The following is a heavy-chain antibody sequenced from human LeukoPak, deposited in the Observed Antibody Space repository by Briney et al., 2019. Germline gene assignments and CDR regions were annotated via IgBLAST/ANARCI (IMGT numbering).Heavy chain of an antibody. CDR1: GYTLTSYG. CDR3: ARDGGYDPNLEFDY. D-gene: IGHD5-12*01. V-gene: IGHV1-18*01. CDR2: ISAYNGNT. J-gene: IGHJ4*02. Sequence: GASVKVSCKASGYTLTSYGISWVRQAPGQGLEWMGWISAYNGNTNYAQKLQGRVTMTTDTSTSTAYMELRSLRSDDTAVYYCARDGGYDPNLEFDYWGQGTLVTVSS.